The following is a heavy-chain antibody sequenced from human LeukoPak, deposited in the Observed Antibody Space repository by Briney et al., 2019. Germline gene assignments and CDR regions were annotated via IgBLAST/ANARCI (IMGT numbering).Heavy chain of an antibody. CDR2: IIPIFGTA. CDR1: GGTFSSYA. V-gene: IGHV1-69*06. J-gene: IGHJ4*02. D-gene: IGHD5-18*01. Sequence: ASVKVSCKASGGTFSSYAISWVRQAPGQGLEWMGGIIPIFGTANYAQKFQGRVTITVDKSTSTAYMELSSLRSEDTAVYYCARDLSYSYGSNNYFDYWGQGTLVTVSS. CDR3: ARDLSYSYGSNNYFDY.